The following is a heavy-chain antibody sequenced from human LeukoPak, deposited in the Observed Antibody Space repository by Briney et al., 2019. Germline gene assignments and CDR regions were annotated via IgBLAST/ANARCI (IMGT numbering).Heavy chain of an antibody. Sequence: ASVKVSCKASGYTFTSYAMHWVRQAPGQRLEWMGWINAGNGNTKYSQKLQGRVTITRDTSASTAYMELSSLRSEDTAVYYCAREQKSLGHFDYWGQGTLVTVSS. CDR1: GYTFTSYA. CDR2: INAGNGNT. V-gene: IGHV1-3*01. J-gene: IGHJ4*02. CDR3: AREQKSLGHFDY.